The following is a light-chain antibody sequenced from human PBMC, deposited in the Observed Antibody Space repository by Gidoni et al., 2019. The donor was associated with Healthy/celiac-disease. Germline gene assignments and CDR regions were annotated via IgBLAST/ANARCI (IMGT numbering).Light chain of an antibody. CDR2: DAA. Sequence: EIVLTHSPATLSLSPGERATLSCRASQSVSSYFAWYQQNPGQAPRPLIYDAANRATGIPARFSGSGSGTDFTLTISSLEPKDFAVYYSQQRGNWPGTFGQGTKVEIK. CDR1: QSVSSY. V-gene: IGKV3-11*01. J-gene: IGKJ1*01. CDR3: QQRGNWPGT.